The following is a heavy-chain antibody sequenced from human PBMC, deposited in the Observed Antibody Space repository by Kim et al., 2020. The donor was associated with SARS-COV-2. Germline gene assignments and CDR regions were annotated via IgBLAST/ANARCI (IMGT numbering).Heavy chain of an antibody. CDR2: IIPIFGTA. V-gene: IGHV1-69*13. CDR1: GGTFSSYA. D-gene: IGHD3-3*01. CDR3: ARIRVLRFLEWLSPFVEGGMDV. J-gene: IGHJ6*02. Sequence: SVKVSCKASGGTFSSYAISWVRQAPGQGLEWMGGIIPIFGTANYAQKFQGRVTITADESTSTAYMELSSLRSEDTAVYYCARIRVLRFLEWLSPFVEGGMDVWGQGTTVTVSS.